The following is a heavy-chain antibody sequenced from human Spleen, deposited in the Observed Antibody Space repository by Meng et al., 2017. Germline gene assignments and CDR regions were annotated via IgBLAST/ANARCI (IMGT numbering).Heavy chain of an antibody. CDR2: IIPIFGTA. J-gene: IGHJ4*02. V-gene: IGHV1-69*01. CDR1: GYTFTTYS. Sequence: QVQRVKSGAAVEKPVASVKVSCEASGYTFTTYSISWVRQAPGQGLEWMGWIIPIFGTANYAQKFQGRVRSTADESTSTAYMELSSLRSEDTAVYYCAGSYVQLWLGDYWGQGTLVTVSS. D-gene: IGHD5-18*01. CDR3: AGSYVQLWLGDY.